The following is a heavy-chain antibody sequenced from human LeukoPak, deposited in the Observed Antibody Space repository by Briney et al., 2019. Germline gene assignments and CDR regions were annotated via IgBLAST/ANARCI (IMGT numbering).Heavy chain of an antibody. D-gene: IGHD6-19*01. CDR1: GASVSSYY. J-gene: IGHJ3*02. CDR2: ISYSGST. CDR3: ARSRYASVWYDFDI. V-gene: IGHV4-59*08. Sequence: PSETLSLTCSVSGASVSSYYWSWTRQPPGKGLEWIGYISYSGSTNYKSSLKSRVTISVDTSKNQFSLRLSSVTGADTAVYYCARSRYASVWYDFDIWGQGTMVTVSS.